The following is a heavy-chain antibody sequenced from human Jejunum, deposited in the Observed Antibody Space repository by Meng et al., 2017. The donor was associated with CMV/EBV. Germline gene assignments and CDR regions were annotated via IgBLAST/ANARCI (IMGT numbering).Heavy chain of an antibody. Sequence: QLQLQESGPGLVKPSXTLSLTCVVSGDSISSDTYNWGWLRQPPGKGLEWIGSIHRGGGTYYNPSLKSRVAISVDTSKNHFSLQLYSVTAADAAVYYCARDGRRHSYGQGYFDHWGQGALVTVSS. D-gene: IGHD5-18*01. V-gene: IGHV4-39*07. CDR1: GDSISSDTYN. CDR3: ARDGRRHSYGQGYFDH. CDR2: IHRGGGT. J-gene: IGHJ4*02.